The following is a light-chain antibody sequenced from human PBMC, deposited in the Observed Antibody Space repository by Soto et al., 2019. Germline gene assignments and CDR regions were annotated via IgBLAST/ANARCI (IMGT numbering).Light chain of an antibody. J-gene: IGLJ3*02. V-gene: IGLV2-14*01. CDR1: SSDVGGYNY. Sequence: QSALTQPASVSGSPGQSITISCTGTSSDVGGYNYVSWYQQHPGKAPKLMIYEVSNRPSGVSNRFSGSKSGNMASLTISGLQAEDEADYYCSSYTSSSTQVFGGGTKVTVL. CDR2: EVS. CDR3: SSYTSSSTQV.